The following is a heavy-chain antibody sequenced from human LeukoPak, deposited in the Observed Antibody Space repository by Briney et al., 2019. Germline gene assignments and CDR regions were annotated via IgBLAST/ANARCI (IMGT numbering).Heavy chain of an antibody. CDR3: AKDLYSNYGPADY. CDR1: GFTFSSYT. D-gene: IGHD4-11*01. Sequence: GGSLRLSCAASGFTFSSYTMSWVRQAPGKGLEWVSTINGGGVNTHYADSVGGRFTISRDNSKNTLFLQMNSLRDEDTAVYYCAKDLYSNYGPADYWGQGNLVTVSS. V-gene: IGHV3-23*01. CDR2: INGGGVNT. J-gene: IGHJ4*02.